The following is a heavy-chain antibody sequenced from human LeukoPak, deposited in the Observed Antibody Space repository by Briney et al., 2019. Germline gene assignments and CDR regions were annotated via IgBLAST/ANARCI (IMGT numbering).Heavy chain of an antibody. CDR1: GFTFSNAW. J-gene: IGHJ6*03. D-gene: IGHD3-9*01. Sequence: PGGSLRLSCAASGFTFSNAWMSWVRQPPGKGLEWIGEIYHSGSTNYNPFLKSRVTISVDTSKNQFSLKLSSVTAADTAVYYCARLGRVTTILGYMDVWGKGTTVTVSS. V-gene: IGHV4-4*02. CDR3: ARLGRVTTILGYMDV. CDR2: IYHSGST.